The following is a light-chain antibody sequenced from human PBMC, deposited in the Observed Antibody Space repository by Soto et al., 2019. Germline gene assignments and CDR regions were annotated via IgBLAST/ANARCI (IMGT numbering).Light chain of an antibody. J-gene: IGKJ2*02. V-gene: IGKV1-5*03. CDR3: RHYNSYATCN. CDR2: KAS. Sequence: DIQMTQSPSTLSASVGDRVTITCRASQSISSWLAWYQQKPGKAPKLLIYKASSLESGVPSRFSGSGSGTELTLTNSSLRADDPATCYRRHYNSYATCNFGSGIKVEIK. CDR1: QSISSW.